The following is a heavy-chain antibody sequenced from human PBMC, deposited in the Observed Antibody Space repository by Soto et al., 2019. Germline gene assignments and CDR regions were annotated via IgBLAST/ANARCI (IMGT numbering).Heavy chain of an antibody. V-gene: IGHV4-59*08. CDR1: GGSISSYY. CDR2: IYYSGST. Sequence: SETLSLTCTVSGGSISSYYWSWIRQPPGKGLEWIGYIYYSGSTNYNPSLKSRVTISVDTSKNQFSLKLRSVTAADTAVYYCARQTYYDFWSGYYGGWYFDLWGRGALVTVSS. J-gene: IGHJ2*01. CDR3: ARQTYYDFWSGYYGGWYFDL. D-gene: IGHD3-3*01.